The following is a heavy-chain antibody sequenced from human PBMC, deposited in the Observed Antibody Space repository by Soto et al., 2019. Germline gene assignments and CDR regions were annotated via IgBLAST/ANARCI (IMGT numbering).Heavy chain of an antibody. CDR3: ARDRGECTNGVCYSYYYYYGMDV. CDR2: ISSSSSYI. J-gene: IGHJ6*02. D-gene: IGHD2-8*01. V-gene: IGHV3-21*01. CDR1: GFTFSSYS. Sequence: LRLSCAASGFTFSSYSMNWVRQAPGKGLEWVSSISSSSSYIYYADSVKGRFTISRDNAENSLYLQMNSLRAEDTAVYYCARDRGECTNGVCYSYYYYYGMDVWGQGTTVTVSS.